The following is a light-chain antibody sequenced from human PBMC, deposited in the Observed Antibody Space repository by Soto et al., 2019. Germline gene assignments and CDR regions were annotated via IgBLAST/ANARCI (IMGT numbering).Light chain of an antibody. J-gene: IGKJ1*01. CDR2: EAS. CDR1: QSVSIH. Sequence: LVMPRSPDTMSVAPGERGTISWRASQSVSIHLAWYQQKPGQAPRLLMYEASNRATGIPARFSGGGSGTDFTLTISSLEPEDFAVYYCQQRSDWPWTFGQGTTVDIK. CDR3: QQRSDWPWT. V-gene: IGKV3-11*01.